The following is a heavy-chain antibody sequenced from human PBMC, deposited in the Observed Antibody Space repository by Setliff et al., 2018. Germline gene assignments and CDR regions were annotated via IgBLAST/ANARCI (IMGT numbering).Heavy chain of an antibody. CDR1: GDSISSRPFY. CDR3: ARMTGFQYIDV. D-gene: IGHD3-3*01. V-gene: IGHV4-61*09. Sequence: PSETLSLTCTVSGDSISSRPFYWGWFRQPAGKELEWIGQIYTSWSTIYNPSLKSRVTILLDTSKNQFSLTLTSVTAADTAVYYCARMTGFQYIDVWGKGTTVTV. J-gene: IGHJ6*03. CDR2: IYTSWST.